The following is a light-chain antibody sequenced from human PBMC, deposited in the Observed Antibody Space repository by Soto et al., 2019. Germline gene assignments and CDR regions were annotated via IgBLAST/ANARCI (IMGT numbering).Light chain of an antibody. Sequence: QSVLTQPPSASGSPGQSVTISCTGTSSDVGGYVFVSWYQQHPGKAPKVMIYEVTKRPSGVPDRFSGSKSGNTASLTVSGLQAEDEADYYCQSFDISLSGRVFGGGTKVTVL. CDR2: EVT. V-gene: IGLV2-8*01. J-gene: IGLJ3*02. CDR3: QSFDISLSGRV. CDR1: SSDVGGYVF.